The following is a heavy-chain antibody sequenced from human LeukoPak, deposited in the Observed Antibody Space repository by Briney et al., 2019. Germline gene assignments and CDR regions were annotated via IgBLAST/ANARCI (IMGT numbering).Heavy chain of an antibody. CDR1: GYTFTSYG. V-gene: IGHV1-18*01. D-gene: IGHD5-12*01. CDR2: ISAYNGNT. CDR3: ARTRLATDAFDI. J-gene: IGHJ3*02. Sequence: ASVKVSCKASGYTFTSYGISWVRQAPGQGLEWMGWISAYNGNTNYAQKLQGRVTMTTDTSASTAYMELRSLRSDDTAVYYCARTRLATDAFDIWGQGTMVTVSS.